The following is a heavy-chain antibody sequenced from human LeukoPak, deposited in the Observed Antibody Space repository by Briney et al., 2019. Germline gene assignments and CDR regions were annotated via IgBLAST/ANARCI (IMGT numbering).Heavy chain of an antibody. CDR3: ARDLMWGFDY. V-gene: IGHV3-30*02. CDR2: IGNDGRDQ. Sequence: GGSLKLSCAASGFTFSGHAMHWVRQTPGVGLEWVAIIGNDGRDQHYSDSVKGRFTISRDNSKNTLFLQLNSLRPEDTALYLCARDLMWGFDYWGQGTLVTVSS. CDR1: GFTFSGHA. D-gene: IGHD7-27*01. J-gene: IGHJ4*02.